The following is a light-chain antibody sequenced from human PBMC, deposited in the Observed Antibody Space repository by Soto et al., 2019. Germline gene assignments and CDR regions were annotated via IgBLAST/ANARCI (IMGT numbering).Light chain of an antibody. CDR1: QSLSGNY. CDR2: GAS. CDR3: QQYGSSPIT. J-gene: IGKJ5*01. Sequence: EIVLTQSPGTRSLSPGERATLSCRASQSLSGNYLAWYQQKPGQAPRFLIYGASNRATGIPDRFSGGGSGTDFALTISRPEPEDSAVYYCQQYGSSPITFGQGTRLEIK. V-gene: IGKV3-20*01.